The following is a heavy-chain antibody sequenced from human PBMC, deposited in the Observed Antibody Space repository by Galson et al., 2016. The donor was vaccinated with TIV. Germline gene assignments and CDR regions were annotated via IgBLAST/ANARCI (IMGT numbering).Heavy chain of an antibody. D-gene: IGHD3-16*02. Sequence: SLRLSCAASGFASRSFWMSWVRQAPGKGLEWVANIEEDGSETYYVDSVKGRFTISRDNAKNSLHLQMNSLRAEDTAVYYCFIGHYSDSWGQGTLVTVSS. J-gene: IGHJ4*02. CDR1: GFASRSFW. CDR2: IEEDGSET. V-gene: IGHV3-7*01. CDR3: FIGHYSDS.